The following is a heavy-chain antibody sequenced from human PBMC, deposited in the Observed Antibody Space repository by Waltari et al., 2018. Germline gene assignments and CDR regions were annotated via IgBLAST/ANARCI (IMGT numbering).Heavy chain of an antibody. D-gene: IGHD3-10*01. V-gene: IGHV1-24*01. CDR1: GNTLSELS. CDR3: ATDSPERGYYFY. J-gene: IGHJ4*02. Sequence: QVQLVRSGAEVKKPGASVKVSCTVSGNTLSELSIHWVRQAPGQGLEWMGGGEGLGWKGGVEPEDGETTYAQEFQGRGTMTEDTYTDTANMELSSLRLEDTAVDLCATDSPERGYYFYWGQGTLGTDAS. CDR2: GEGLGWKGGVEPEDGET.